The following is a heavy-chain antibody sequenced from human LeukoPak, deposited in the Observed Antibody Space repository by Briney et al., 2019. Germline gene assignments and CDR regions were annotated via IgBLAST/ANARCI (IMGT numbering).Heavy chain of an antibody. Sequence: PSETLSLTCTVSGYSISSGYYWGWIRQPPGKGLEWIGSIYHSGSTYYNPSLKSRVTISVDTSKNQFSLKLSSVTAADTAVYYCASRLRESSTSVGPLRDYWGQGTLVTVSS. CDR3: ASRLRESSTSVGPLRDY. D-gene: IGHD6-13*01. V-gene: IGHV4-38-2*02. CDR2: IYHSGST. J-gene: IGHJ4*02. CDR1: GYSISSGYY.